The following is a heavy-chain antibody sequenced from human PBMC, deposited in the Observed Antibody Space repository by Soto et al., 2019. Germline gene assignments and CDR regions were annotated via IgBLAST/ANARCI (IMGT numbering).Heavy chain of an antibody. Sequence: QVQLVQSGAEVKKPGSSVKVSCKASGGTFSSYAISWVRQAPGQGLEWMGGIFPIFGTANYAQKFQGRVTITADESTSTGYMELSSLRSEDTAVYYCARGGSPIAVAGPFDYWGQGTLVTVSS. D-gene: IGHD6-19*01. CDR1: GGTFSSYA. CDR2: IFPIFGTA. J-gene: IGHJ4*02. CDR3: ARGGSPIAVAGPFDY. V-gene: IGHV1-69*01.